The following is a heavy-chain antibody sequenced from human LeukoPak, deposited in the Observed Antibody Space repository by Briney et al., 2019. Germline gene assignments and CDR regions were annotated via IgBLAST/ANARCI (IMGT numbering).Heavy chain of an antibody. D-gene: IGHD2-2*01. CDR3: ARCSVPADDY. Sequence: PGGSLRLSCAVSGFTFSSDSMNWVRQAPGRGLEWVASISSSSSYIYYADSVKGRFTISRDNAKNSLYLQMNRLSAEDTAVYYCARCSVPADDYWGQGTLVTVSS. J-gene: IGHJ4*02. CDR1: GFTFSSDS. V-gene: IGHV3-21*01. CDR2: ISSSSSYI.